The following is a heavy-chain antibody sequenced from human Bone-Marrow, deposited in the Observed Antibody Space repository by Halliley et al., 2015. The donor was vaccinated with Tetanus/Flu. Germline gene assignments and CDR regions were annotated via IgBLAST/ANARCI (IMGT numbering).Heavy chain of an antibody. CDR2: VYHTGRT. D-gene: IGHD1-26*01. V-gene: IGHV4-59*01. Sequence: EWIGYVYHTGRTDYTPPLKSRVTISLDTSKRQFSLKLNSVTAADTAVYYCARDDTVGTLDFWGQGTLVTVSS. J-gene: IGHJ4*02. CDR3: ARDDTVGTLDF.